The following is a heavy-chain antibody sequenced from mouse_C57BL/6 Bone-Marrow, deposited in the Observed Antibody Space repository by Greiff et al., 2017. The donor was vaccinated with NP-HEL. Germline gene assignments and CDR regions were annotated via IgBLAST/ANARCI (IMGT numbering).Heavy chain of an antibody. CDR1: GYTFTSYW. D-gene: IGHD1-1*01. CDR2: IDPSDSYT. CDR3: ARWDYYYGSSYEGYFDY. V-gene: IGHV1-69*01. Sequence: QVQLQQPGAELVMPGASVKLSCKASGYTFTSYWMHWVKQRPGQGLEWIGEIDPSDSYTNYNQKFKGKSTLTVDKSSSTAYMQLSSLTSEDSAVYYCARWDYYYGSSYEGYFDYWGQGTTLTVSS. J-gene: IGHJ2*01.